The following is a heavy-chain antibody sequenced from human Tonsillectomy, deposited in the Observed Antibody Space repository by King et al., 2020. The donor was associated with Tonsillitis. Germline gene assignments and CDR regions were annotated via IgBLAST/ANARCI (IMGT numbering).Heavy chain of an antibody. J-gene: IGHJ4*02. CDR3: ATLTYSYSPVT. Sequence: VQLVESGGGLVKPGGSLRLSCVASGFTFSSFSMNWVRQAPGKGLEWVSSISSSSTYIKYAESVKGRFIISRDNPENSVYLQMNTLRAEDTAVYYCATLTYSYSPVTWGQGTLVSVSS. CDR1: GFTFSSFS. CDR2: ISSSSTYI. D-gene: IGHD5-18*01. V-gene: IGHV3-21*06.